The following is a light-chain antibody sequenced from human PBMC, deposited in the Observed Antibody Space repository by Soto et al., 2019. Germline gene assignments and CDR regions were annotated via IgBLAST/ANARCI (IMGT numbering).Light chain of an antibody. J-gene: IGKJ3*01. CDR2: GAS. V-gene: IGKV3-20*01. CDR3: QQYGSSPFT. CDR1: QSVSNNY. Sequence: DIVMTQTPLSSPVTLGQPASISCRASQSVSNNYLAWYQQKPGQAPRLLIYGASNRATGIPDRFSGSGSGTDFTLTISRLEPEDFAVYYCQQYGSSPFTFGPGTKVDIK.